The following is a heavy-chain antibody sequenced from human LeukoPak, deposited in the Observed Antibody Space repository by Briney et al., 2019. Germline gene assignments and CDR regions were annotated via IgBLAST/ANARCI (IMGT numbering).Heavy chain of an antibody. D-gene: IGHD3-10*01. J-gene: IGHJ4*02. V-gene: IGHV3-23*01. CDR3: AKDLRSMVRGRRFDY. CDR2: ISSSGGNT. Sequence: GGSLRLSCGASGFTFSTYGMSWVRQAPGKGLEWVSAISSSGGNTYYADSVKGRFTISRDNSKNTLYLQMNSLRAEDTAVYYCAKDLRSMVRGRRFDYWGQGTLVTVSS. CDR1: GFTFSTYG.